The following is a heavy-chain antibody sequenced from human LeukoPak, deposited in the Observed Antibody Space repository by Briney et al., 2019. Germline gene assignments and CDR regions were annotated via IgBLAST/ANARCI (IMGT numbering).Heavy chain of an antibody. CDR3: ARDSEAAAGTFFNWFDP. Sequence: ASVKVSRKASGYTFTSYGISWVRQAPGQGLEWMGWISAYNGNTNYAQRLQGRVTMTTDTSTSTAYMELRSLRSDDTAVYYCARDSEAAAGTFFNWFDPWGQGTLVTVSS. V-gene: IGHV1-18*01. CDR1: GYTFTSYG. D-gene: IGHD6-13*01. J-gene: IGHJ5*02. CDR2: ISAYNGNT.